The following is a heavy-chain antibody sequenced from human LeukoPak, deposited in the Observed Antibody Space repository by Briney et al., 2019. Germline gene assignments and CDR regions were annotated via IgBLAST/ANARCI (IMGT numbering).Heavy chain of an antibody. CDR3: AKDGGV. J-gene: IGHJ6*04. D-gene: IGHD3-3*01. CDR2: ISGGASST. Sequence: GGSLRLSCAASGFTFSTYAMTWVRQAPGEGLEWVSAISGGASSTYYADSVKGRFTISRDNSKNTLYLQMNSLRAEDTAVYYCAKDGGVWGKGTTVTVSP. CDR1: GFTFSTYA. V-gene: IGHV3-23*01.